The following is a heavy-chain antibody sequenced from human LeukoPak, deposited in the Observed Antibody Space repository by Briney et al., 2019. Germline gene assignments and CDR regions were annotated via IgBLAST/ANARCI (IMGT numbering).Heavy chain of an antibody. V-gene: IGHV3-23*01. J-gene: IGHJ4*02. CDR1: GFTFSSYA. Sequence: QTGGSLRLSCAASGFTFSSYAMSWVRQAPGKGLEWVSAISGSGGRTYYADSVKGRFTISRDNSKNTLYLQMNSLRAEDTAVYYCAKDRVSVYYYDSSGYYYFDYWGQGTLVTVSS. CDR2: ISGSGGRT. CDR3: AKDRVSVYYYDSSGYYYFDY. D-gene: IGHD3-22*01.